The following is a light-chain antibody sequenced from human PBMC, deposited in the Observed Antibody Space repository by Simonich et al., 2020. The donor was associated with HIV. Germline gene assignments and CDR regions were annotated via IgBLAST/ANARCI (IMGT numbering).Light chain of an antibody. CDR1: ALPKQY. V-gene: IGLV3-25*03. CDR3: QSADSSGTVV. Sequence: SYELTQPPSVSVSLGQTARITCSGAALPKQYAYWYQQKPGQAPVLLIYKDSERPSGIPERFSGSSSGTTVTLTISGVQAEDEADYYCQSADSSGTVVFGGGTKLTVL. CDR2: KDS. J-gene: IGLJ2*01.